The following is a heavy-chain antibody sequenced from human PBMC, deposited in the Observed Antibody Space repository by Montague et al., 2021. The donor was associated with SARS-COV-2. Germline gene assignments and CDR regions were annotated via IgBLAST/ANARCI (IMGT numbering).Heavy chain of an antibody. CDR3: AREFRIELWQTNWYFGL. D-gene: IGHD3-16*01. CDR2: IYHSGNT. Sequence: SETLSLTCTVSGGSISGYYRSWTRQPPGKGLEWIGYIYHSGNTKYNPSLKSRVSISADTSRNQFSLRLSSATAADTAVYYCAREFRIELWQTNWYFGLWGRGTLVTVSS. J-gene: IGHJ2*01. V-gene: IGHV4-59*01. CDR1: GGSISGYY.